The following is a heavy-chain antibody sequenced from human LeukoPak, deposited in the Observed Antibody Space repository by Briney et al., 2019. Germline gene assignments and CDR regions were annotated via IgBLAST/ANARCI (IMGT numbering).Heavy chain of an antibody. D-gene: IGHD6-19*01. Sequence: ASVKVSCKASGYTFTSYGISWVRQAPGQGLEWMGWISAYNGNTNYAQKFQGRVTMTTDTSTSTAYMVLRSLRSDDTAVYYCARVFTISSGWYRSFDYWGQGTLVTVSS. J-gene: IGHJ4*02. CDR3: ARVFTISSGWYRSFDY. CDR1: GYTFTSYG. CDR2: ISAYNGNT. V-gene: IGHV1-18*01.